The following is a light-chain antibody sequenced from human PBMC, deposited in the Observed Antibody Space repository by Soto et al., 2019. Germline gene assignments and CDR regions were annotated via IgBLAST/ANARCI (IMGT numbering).Light chain of an antibody. Sequence: QSFLTQPPSTSGTPGQRVTISCSGSSSNIGSKALDWYQQPPSRAPKLLIYDNNQRPSGVPDRFSGSKSGTSAYLAISGLQSEDEADYYCAAWNDNLNGPSYVFGAGTKVTVL. CDR3: AAWNDNLNGPSYV. CDR2: DNN. V-gene: IGLV1-44*01. CDR1: SSNIGSKA. J-gene: IGLJ1*01.